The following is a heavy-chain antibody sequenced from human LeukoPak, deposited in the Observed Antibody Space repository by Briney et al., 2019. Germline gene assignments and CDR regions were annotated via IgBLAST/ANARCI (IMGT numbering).Heavy chain of an antibody. CDR1: GFTFSSYS. CDR3: ARAGCSTSCYTPVSNYYFDY. J-gene: IGHJ4*02. V-gene: IGHV3-21*01. Sequence: GGSLRLSCAASGFTFSSYSMNWVRQAPGKGLEWVSSISSSSSYIYYADSVKGRFTISRDNAKNSLYLQMNSLRAEDTAVYYCARAGCSTSCYTPVSNYYFDYWGQGTLVTVSS. D-gene: IGHD2-2*02. CDR2: ISSSSSYI.